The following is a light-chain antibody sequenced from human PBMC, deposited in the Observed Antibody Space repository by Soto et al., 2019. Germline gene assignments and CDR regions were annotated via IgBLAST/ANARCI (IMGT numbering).Light chain of an antibody. CDR1: QTISSW. J-gene: IGKJ1*01. Sequence: DIQMTQSPSTLSGSVGDRVTITCRASQTISSWLAWYQQKPGKAPKLLIYKASTLKSGVPSRFSGGGSGTEFTLTISSLQPEDFATYYCLQHNSYPRTFGQGTKVDIK. CDR3: LQHNSYPRT. CDR2: KAS. V-gene: IGKV1-5*03.